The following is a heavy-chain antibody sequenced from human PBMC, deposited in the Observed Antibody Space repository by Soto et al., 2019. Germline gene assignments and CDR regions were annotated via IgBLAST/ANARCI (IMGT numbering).Heavy chain of an antibody. CDR3: ARSKSGLPSSYYKAINWFDP. CDR1: GGSFSGFH. Sequence: VQLQQWGAGLVKPSETLSLSCAVYGGSFSGFHWAWIRQPPGKGLEWIGDVTQAGNTNYNPSLKTRVTISGDTSKSQFSLQLRPGTVADTAVYYCARSKSGLPSSYYKAINWFDPWGQGTLVTVSS. J-gene: IGHJ5*02. D-gene: IGHD3-10*01. V-gene: IGHV4-34*01. CDR2: VTQAGNT.